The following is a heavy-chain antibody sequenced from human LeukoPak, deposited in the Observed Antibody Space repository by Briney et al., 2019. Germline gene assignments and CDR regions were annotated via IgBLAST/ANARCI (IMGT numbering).Heavy chain of an antibody. CDR2: INPNSGGT. V-gene: IGHV1-2*02. D-gene: IGHD2-2*01. Sequence: GASVKVSCKASGYTFTGYYMHWVRQAPGQGPEWMGWINPNSGGTNYAQKFQGRVTMTRDTSISTAYMELSRLRSDDTAVYYCAREKAADCSSTSCYYYYYMDVWGKGTTVTVSS. J-gene: IGHJ6*03. CDR3: AREKAADCSSTSCYYYYYMDV. CDR1: GYTFTGYY.